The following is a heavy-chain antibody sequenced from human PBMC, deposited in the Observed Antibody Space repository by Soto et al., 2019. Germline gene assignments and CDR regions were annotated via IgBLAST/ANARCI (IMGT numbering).Heavy chain of an antibody. CDR1: GFTVSSNY. J-gene: IGHJ6*02. CDR3: ARAVDTAMSPRYYYYGMDV. V-gene: IGHV3-53*01. Sequence: ESGGGLIQPGGSLRLSCAASGFTVSSNYMSWVRQAPGKGLEWVSVIYSGGSTYYADSVKGRFTISRDNSKNTLYLQMNSLRAEDTAVYYCARAVDTAMSPRYYYYGMDVWGQGTTVTVSS. CDR2: IYSGGST. D-gene: IGHD5-18*01.